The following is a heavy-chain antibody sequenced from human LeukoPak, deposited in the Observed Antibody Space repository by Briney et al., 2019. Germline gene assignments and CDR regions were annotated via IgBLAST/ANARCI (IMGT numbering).Heavy chain of an antibody. CDR1: GYTFVNYG. D-gene: IGHD3-3*01. Sequence: ASVKVSCKASGYTFVNYGFSWVRQAPGQGLEWMGIINPSGGSTSYAQKFQGRVTMTRDTSTSTVYMELSSLRSEDTAVYYCARGTTIFGVAYGPFDYWGQGTLVTISS. V-gene: IGHV1-46*01. CDR3: ARGTTIFGVAYGPFDY. J-gene: IGHJ4*02. CDR2: INPSGGST.